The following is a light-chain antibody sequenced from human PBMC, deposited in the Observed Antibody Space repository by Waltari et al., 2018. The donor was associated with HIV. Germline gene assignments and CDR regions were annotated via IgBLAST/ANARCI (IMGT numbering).Light chain of an antibody. CDR1: SSNIGSTD. CDR2: RNN. J-gene: IGLJ3*02. V-gene: IGLV1-47*01. Sequence: QSVLTQPPSASGTPGQRVTISSSGSSSNIGSTDVYCYQQLPGTAPKLLIDRNNQRPSGVPDRFSGSKSGTSASLAISGLRSEDEADYYCAAWDDSLSGWVFGGGTKLTVL. CDR3: AAWDDSLSGWV.